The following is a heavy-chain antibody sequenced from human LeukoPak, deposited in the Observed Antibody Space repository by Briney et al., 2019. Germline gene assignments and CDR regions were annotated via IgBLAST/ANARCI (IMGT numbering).Heavy chain of an antibody. J-gene: IGHJ4*02. CDR2: INPNSGGT. Sequence: PGGSLRLSCAASGFTFSSYGMHWVRQAPGQGLEWMGWINPNSGGTNYAQKFQGRVTMTRDTSISTAYMELSRLRSDDTAVYYCARVRAVAGTEGFDYWGQGTLVTVSS. CDR1: GFTFSSYG. D-gene: IGHD6-19*01. CDR3: ARVRAVAGTEGFDY. V-gene: IGHV1-2*02.